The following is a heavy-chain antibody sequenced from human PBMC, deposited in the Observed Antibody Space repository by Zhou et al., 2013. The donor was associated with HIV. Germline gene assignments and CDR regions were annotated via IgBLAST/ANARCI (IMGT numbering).Heavy chain of an antibody. CDR2: INHRGTT. D-gene: IGHD5-12*01. CDR1: GGSFSGYY. J-gene: IGHJ4*02. CDR3: ARRRSVDGFDPVPHYFDY. Sequence: QVQLQQWGAGLLKPSETLSLTCAVYGGSFSGYYWSWIRQPPGKGLEWVGEINHRGTTNYNPSLKSRVTMSVDTSKSQFSLKLSSVTAADTALYYCARRRSVDGFDPVPHYFDYWGQGTMVTVSS. V-gene: IGHV4-34*02.